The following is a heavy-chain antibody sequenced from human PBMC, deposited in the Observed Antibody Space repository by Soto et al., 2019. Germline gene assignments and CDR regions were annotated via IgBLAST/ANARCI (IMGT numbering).Heavy chain of an antibody. CDR2: ISNNGAHT. CDR3: ARRGYGSRWPNVYMDV. D-gene: IGHD6-13*01. CDR1: GFTFSNYE. Sequence: EAQLGEFGGGLVQPGGSLRLSCAASGFTFSNYEMHWVRQAPGKGLEYVSGISNNGAHTDYAQSVKGRFTISRDNSENTLYLQMGSLRAEDMALYYCARRGYGSRWPNVYMDVWGKGTTVTVSS. J-gene: IGHJ6*03. V-gene: IGHV3-64*01.